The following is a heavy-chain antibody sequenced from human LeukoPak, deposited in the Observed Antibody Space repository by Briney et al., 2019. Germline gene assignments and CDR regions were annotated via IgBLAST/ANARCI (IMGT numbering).Heavy chain of an antibody. CDR3: ARDPWQGSTTLH. V-gene: IGHV3-66*02. CDR1: GFTFSSYA. Sequence: GGSLRLSCAASGFTFSSYAMSWVRQAPGKALEWVSLLYSDDSAYYPDSVKGRFTISRDNSKSTLHLQMDTLRTEDTAMYYCARDPWQGSTTLHWGQGTLVTVSS. CDR2: LYSDDSA. J-gene: IGHJ4*02. D-gene: IGHD1-26*01.